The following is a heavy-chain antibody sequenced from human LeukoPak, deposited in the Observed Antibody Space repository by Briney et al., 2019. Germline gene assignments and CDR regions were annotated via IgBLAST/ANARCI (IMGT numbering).Heavy chain of an antibody. CDR2: IIPIFGTA. D-gene: IGHD6-19*01. CDR3: AGSSSSGWITHFDY. CDR1: GGTFSSYA. Sequence: SVRVSCKASGGTFSSYAISWVRQAPGQGLEWMGGIIPIFGTANYAQKFQGRVTITADESTSTAYMELSSLRSEDTAVYYCAGSSSSGWITHFDYWGQGTLVTVSS. J-gene: IGHJ4*02. V-gene: IGHV1-69*13.